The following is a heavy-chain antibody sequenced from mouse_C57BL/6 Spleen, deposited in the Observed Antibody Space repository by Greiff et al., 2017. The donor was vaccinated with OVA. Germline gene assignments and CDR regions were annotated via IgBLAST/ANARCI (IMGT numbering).Heavy chain of an antibody. Sequence: VKLVESGAELARPGASVKMSCKASGYTFTSYTMHWVKQRPGQGLEWIGYINPSSGYTKYNQKFKDKATLTADKSSSTAYMQLSSLTSEDSAVYYCARGYEFAYWGQGTLVTVSA. V-gene: IGHV1-4*01. CDR2: INPSSGYT. CDR3: ARGYEFAY. D-gene: IGHD2-2*01. J-gene: IGHJ3*01. CDR1: GYTFTSYT.